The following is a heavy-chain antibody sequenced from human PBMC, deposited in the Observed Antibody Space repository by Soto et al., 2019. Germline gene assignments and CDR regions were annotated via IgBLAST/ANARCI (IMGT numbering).Heavy chain of an antibody. CDR3: ARGKSGYYPYFDN. CDR1: GDFISSYY. Sequence: SETLSLTCTVSGDFISSYYWSWIRQPPGKGLEWIGYVYYSGSTNYNPSLKSRVTISVDTSKKQFSLKLRSVTAADTAVYFCARGKSGYYPYFDNWGQGTLVTVSS. V-gene: IGHV4-59*01. J-gene: IGHJ4*02. CDR2: VYYSGST. D-gene: IGHD3-22*01.